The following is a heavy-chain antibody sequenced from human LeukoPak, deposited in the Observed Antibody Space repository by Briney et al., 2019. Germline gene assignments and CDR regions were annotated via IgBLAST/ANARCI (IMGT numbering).Heavy chain of an antibody. CDR1: GFTFSSYA. D-gene: IGHD6-13*01. CDR3: AKSESSRWSDAFDI. CDR2: ISGSGGST. Sequence: GGSLRLSCAASGFTFSSYAMSWVRQAPGKGLEWVSAISGSGGSTYYADSVKGRFTTSRDNTKNTLYLQMNSLRAQDTAVYYCAKSESSRWSDAFDIWGQGTMVTVSS. J-gene: IGHJ3*02. V-gene: IGHV3-23*01.